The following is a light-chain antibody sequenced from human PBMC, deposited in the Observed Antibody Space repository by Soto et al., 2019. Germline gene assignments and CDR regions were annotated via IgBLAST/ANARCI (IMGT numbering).Light chain of an antibody. V-gene: IGKV3-15*01. J-gene: IGKJ4*01. CDR1: QSVNSN. CDR3: QQYNVWPLT. CDR2: VAS. Sequence: EIVMTQSPVTLSVPPGDRATLSCRASQSVNSNLAWYQQKPGQTPKLLIYVASTRANGIPARFSGSGSGTEFTLTISSLQSEDFAVYYCQQYNVWPLTFGGGTKVEFK.